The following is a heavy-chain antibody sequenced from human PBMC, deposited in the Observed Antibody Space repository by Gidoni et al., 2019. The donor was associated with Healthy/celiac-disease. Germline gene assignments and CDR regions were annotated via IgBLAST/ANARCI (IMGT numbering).Heavy chain of an antibody. J-gene: IGHJ5*02. Sequence: QVQLVQSGAEVQKPGSSVKVSCKASGGTFSSYAISWVRQAPGQGLEWMGGIIPIFGTANYAHKFQGRVTITADESTSTAYMELSSLRSEDTAVYYCARATYYYDSSGLGWFDPWGQGTLVTVSS. CDR3: ARATYYYDSSGLGWFDP. D-gene: IGHD3-22*01. CDR2: IIPIFGTA. CDR1: GGTFSSYA. V-gene: IGHV1-69*01.